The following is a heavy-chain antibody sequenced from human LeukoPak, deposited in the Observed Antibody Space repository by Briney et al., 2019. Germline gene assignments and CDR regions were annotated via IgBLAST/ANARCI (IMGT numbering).Heavy chain of an antibody. CDR1: GYSISSGYY. CDR3: ARAGSGYYEDYYFDY. J-gene: IGHJ4*02. V-gene: IGHV4-38-2*02. CDR2: IYHSGST. Sequence: SETLSLTCTVSGYSISSGYYWGWIRQPPGKGLEWIGGIYHSGSTYYNPSLKSRVTMSVDTSKNQFSLKLSSVTAADTAVYYCARAGSGYYEDYYFDYWGQGTLVTVSS. D-gene: IGHD3-22*01.